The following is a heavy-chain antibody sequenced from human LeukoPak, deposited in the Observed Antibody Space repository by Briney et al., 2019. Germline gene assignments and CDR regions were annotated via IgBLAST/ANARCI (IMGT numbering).Heavy chain of an antibody. CDR2: ISSSGSPI. Sequence: GGSLRLSCAASGFTFSDYYMSWIRQAPGRGLQWVSYISSSGSPISYADSVKGRSTISRDNTKNSLYLQMNSLRAEDTAVYYCARHQHYGMDVWGQGTTVTVSS. J-gene: IGHJ6*02. CDR3: ARHQHYGMDV. CDR1: GFTFSDYY. V-gene: IGHV3-11*01.